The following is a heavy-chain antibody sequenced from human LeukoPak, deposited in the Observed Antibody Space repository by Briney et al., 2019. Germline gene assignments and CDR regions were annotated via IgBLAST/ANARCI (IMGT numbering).Heavy chain of an antibody. J-gene: IGHJ4*02. CDR1: GYTFTSYD. D-gene: IGHD6-19*01. CDR2: MNPSGGQT. V-gene: IGHV1-8*01. Sequence: GASVKVSCKASGYTFTSYDINWVRQATGQGPEWMGWMNPSGGQTNYAQSLQGRVTMTRNTSTSTAYMDLSSLRSEDTAVYYCTRRSVAGTFEYWGQGTLVTVSP. CDR3: TRRSVAGTFEY.